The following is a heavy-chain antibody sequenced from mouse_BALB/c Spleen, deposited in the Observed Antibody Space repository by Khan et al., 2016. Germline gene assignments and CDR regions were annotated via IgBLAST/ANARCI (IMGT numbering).Heavy chain of an antibody. V-gene: IGHV5-12*02. CDR2: ISNGGDNT. J-gene: IGHJ1*01. Sequence: EVQLQESGGGLVQPGGSLKLSCATSGFTFSDYYMYWVRQTPEKRLERVAYISNGGDNTYYPDTVKGRFTISRDNAKNILYLQMSRLKSEDTAMYYSSKHLRTSGTPWYLDVWPAVTPVTVSS. CDR1: GFTFSDYY. CDR3: SKHLRTSGTPWYLDV. D-gene: IGHD3-1*01.